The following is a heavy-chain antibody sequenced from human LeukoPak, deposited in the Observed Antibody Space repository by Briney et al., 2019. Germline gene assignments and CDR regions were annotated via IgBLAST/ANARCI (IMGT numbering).Heavy chain of an antibody. CDR2: ISGSGGIT. J-gene: IGHJ5*02. CDR1: GFIINSYA. V-gene: IGHV3-23*01. CDR3: ARTQYSSGWYNWFDP. D-gene: IGHD6-19*01. Sequence: GGSLRLSCAASGFIINSYAMSWVRQAPGKGLEWVSSISGSGGITFYADSVKGRFTISRDNSKNTLYLQMNSLRAEDTAVYYCARTQYSSGWYNWFDPWGQGTLVTVSS.